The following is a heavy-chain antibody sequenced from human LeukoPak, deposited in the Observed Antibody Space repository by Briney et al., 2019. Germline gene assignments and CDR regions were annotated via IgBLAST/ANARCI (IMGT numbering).Heavy chain of an antibody. CDR3: ARAPIWTGYHYYMDV. D-gene: IGHD3/OR15-3a*01. Sequence: ASVKVSCKASGYTFTNYDINWVRQAAGQGVEWLGGLNPNSGNTGYAQKFQGRVTIARNTSISTAYMELSSLRSEDTAVYYCARAPIWTGYHYYMDVWGKGTTVAVSS. J-gene: IGHJ6*03. V-gene: IGHV1-8*03. CDR1: GYTFTNYD. CDR2: LNPNSGNT.